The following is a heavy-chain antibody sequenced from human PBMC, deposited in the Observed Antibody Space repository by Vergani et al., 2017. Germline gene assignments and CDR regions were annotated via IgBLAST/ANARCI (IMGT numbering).Heavy chain of an antibody. CDR2: ISGSGGST. D-gene: IGHD6-6*01. J-gene: IGHJ3*02. CDR3: AKASEEYSSSSDAFDI. V-gene: IGHV3-23*01. CDR1: GFTFSSYA. Sequence: EVQLLESGGGLVQPGGSLRLSCAASGFTFSSYAMSWVRQAPGKGLEWVSAISGSGGSTYYADSVKGRFTISRDNSKNTLYLQMNSLRAEVTAVYYCAKASEEYSSSSDAFDIWGQGTMVTVSS.